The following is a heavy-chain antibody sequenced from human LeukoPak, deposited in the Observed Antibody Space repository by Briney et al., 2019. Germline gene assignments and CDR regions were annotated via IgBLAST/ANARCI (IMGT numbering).Heavy chain of an antibody. D-gene: IGHD6-13*01. CDR3: ARVGGRRIAAAGKREYYFDY. CDR1: GYTFTGYY. CDR2: INPDSGGT. J-gene: IGHJ4*02. V-gene: IGHV1-2*02. Sequence: ASVKVSCKTSGYTFTGYYIQWVRQAPGQGLEWMGYINPDSGGTNYAQEFQGRVTMTRDTSISTAYMELNRLRSDDTAVYYCARVGGRRIAAAGKREYYFDYWGQGTLVTVSS.